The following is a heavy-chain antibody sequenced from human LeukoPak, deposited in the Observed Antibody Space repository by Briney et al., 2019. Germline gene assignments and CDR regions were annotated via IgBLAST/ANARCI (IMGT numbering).Heavy chain of an antibody. CDR3: ARREGPLFYWSGHEL. CDR2: ISAYNGNT. CDR1: GYTFTSYG. Sequence: ASVTVSCKASGYTFTSYGISWVRQAPGQGLEWMGWISAYNGNTNYAQKLQGRVTMTTDTSTSTAYMELRSLRSDDTAVYYCARREGPLFYWSGHELWGQGTLVTVSS. J-gene: IGHJ4*02. V-gene: IGHV1-18*01. D-gene: IGHD3-3*01.